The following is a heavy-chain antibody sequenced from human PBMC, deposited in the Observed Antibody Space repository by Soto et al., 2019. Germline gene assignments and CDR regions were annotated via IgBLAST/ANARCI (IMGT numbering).Heavy chain of an antibody. CDR2: IDSDGSRT. CDR3: ARVQGVALLGVPKSSSMDF. J-gene: IGHJ6*03. CDR1: GFTFTSYW. D-gene: IGHD1-26*01. Sequence: EVQLVESGGGLVQPGGSLRLSCAASGFTFTSYWMHWVRQAPGKGLVWVSHIDSDGSRTTYADSVKGRFTISRDNSKYTLNLQMKSRSAEDTGVYYCARVQGVALLGVPKSSSMDFWGRGTTVSVSS. V-gene: IGHV3-74*03.